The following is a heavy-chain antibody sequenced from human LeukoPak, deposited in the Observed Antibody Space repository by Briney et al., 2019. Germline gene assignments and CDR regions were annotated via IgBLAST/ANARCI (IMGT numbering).Heavy chain of an antibody. CDR1: GYSISSGYY. CDR2: IYHSGST. J-gene: IGHJ4*02. V-gene: IGHV4-38-2*02. Sequence: SGTLSLTCTVSGYSISSGYYWGCIRKPPGKGLEWIGSIYHSGSTYYNPSLKSRVTMSVDTSKNQFSLKLTSVTAADTAVYYCARIETYSSDYYDPFFDYWGQGTLVTVSS. D-gene: IGHD6-19*01. CDR3: ARIETYSSDYYDPFFDY.